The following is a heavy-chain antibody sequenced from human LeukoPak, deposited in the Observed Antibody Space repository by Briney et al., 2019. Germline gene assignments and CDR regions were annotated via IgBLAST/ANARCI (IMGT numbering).Heavy chain of an antibody. Sequence: PGGSLRLSCAASGFTFSSYWMSWVRQAPGKGLEWVANIKQDGSEKYYVDSVKGRFTISRDNAKNSLYLQMNSLRAEDTAVYYCARGDRLPGYSAPVGDYWGQGTLVTVSS. D-gene: IGHD3-9*01. CDR3: ARGDRLPGYSAPVGDY. J-gene: IGHJ4*02. V-gene: IGHV3-7*01. CDR1: GFTFSSYW. CDR2: IKQDGSEK.